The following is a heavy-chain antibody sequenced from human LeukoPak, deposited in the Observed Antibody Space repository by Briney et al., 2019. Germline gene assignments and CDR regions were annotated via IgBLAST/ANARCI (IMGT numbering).Heavy chain of an antibody. CDR2: IYHSGST. Sequence: SQTLPLTCTVSGGSISSGGYYWSWIRQPPGKGLEWIGYIYHSGSTYYNPSLKSRVTISVDRSKNQFSLKLSSVTAADTAVYYCARESLGTTGTTVYWGQGTLVTVSS. D-gene: IGHD1-1*01. V-gene: IGHV4-30-2*01. CDR1: GGSISSGGYY. J-gene: IGHJ4*02. CDR3: ARESLGTTGTTVY.